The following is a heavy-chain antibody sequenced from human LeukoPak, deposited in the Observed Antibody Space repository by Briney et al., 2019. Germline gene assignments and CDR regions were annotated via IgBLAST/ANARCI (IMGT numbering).Heavy chain of an antibody. CDR1: GFTFSSYA. D-gene: IGHD3-22*01. CDR3: ARAEPTYYYDSSVDY. CDR2: ISGSGGST. V-gene: IGHV3-23*01. J-gene: IGHJ4*02. Sequence: GGSLRLSCAASGFTFSSYAMNWVRQAPGKGLEWVSGISGSGGSTYYADSVKGRFTISRDNSKNTLYLQMNSLRVEDTAVYYCARAEPTYYYDSSVDYWGQGTLVTVSS.